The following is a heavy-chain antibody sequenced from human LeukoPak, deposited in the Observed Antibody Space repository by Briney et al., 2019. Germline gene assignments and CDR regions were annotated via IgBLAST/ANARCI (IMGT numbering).Heavy chain of an antibody. CDR3: ASAYMITQEYYFDY. CDR2: TYYSGST. J-gene: IGHJ4*02. D-gene: IGHD3-16*01. CDR1: GGSISSGGYY. V-gene: IGHV4-31*03. Sequence: SETLSLTCTVSGGSISSGGYYWSWIRQHPGKGLEWIGYTYYSGSTYYNPSLKSRVTISVDTSKNQFSLRLSSVTAADTAVYYRASAYMITQEYYFDYWGQGTLVTVSS.